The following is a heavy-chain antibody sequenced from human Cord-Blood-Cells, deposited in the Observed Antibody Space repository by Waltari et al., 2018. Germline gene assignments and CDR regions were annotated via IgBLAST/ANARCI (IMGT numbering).Heavy chain of an antibody. J-gene: IGHJ6*03. V-gene: IGHV1-69*01. D-gene: IGHD4-4*01. CDR3: ATTTVTTTLYYYYYMDV. Sequence: QVQLVQSGAEVKKPGSSVKVSCKASGGTFSSYDTSWVRQAPGEGREWMGGIIPIFGTANYAQKFQGRVTITADESTSTAYMELSSLRSEDTAVYYCATTTVTTTLYYYYYMDVWGKGTTVTVSS. CDR2: IIPIFGTA. CDR1: GGTFSSYD.